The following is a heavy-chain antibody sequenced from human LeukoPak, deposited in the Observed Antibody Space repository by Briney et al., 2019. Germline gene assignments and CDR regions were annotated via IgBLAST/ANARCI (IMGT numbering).Heavy chain of an antibody. Sequence: GGSLRLSCAASGFSFSSYSMTWVRQAPGKGLEWVSYISSSSSTIYYADSVKGRFTISRDNAKNSLFLQMNSLRAEDTAIYYCAKVQDGSFWYEYFQHWGQGTLVTVSS. V-gene: IGHV3-48*04. CDR1: GFSFSSYS. CDR3: AKVQDGSFWYEYFQH. J-gene: IGHJ1*01. D-gene: IGHD6-19*01. CDR2: ISSSSSTI.